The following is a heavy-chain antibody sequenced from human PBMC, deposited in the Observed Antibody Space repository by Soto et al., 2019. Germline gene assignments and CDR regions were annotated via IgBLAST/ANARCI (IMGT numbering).Heavy chain of an antibody. CDR2: ISTYNGRT. Sequence: QAPLVQSGVEVKKPGASVRVSCKASGYIFTAYGIAWVRQAPGQGLEWMGWISTYNGRTDYAQKFRGRFTMTADTSASTVHMDLRSLRSDDTAVYYCARMRAFYGSGSHYIADYYYYYGMDVWGQGTTVTVSS. J-gene: IGHJ6*02. CDR1: GYIFTAYG. CDR3: ARMRAFYGSGSHYIADYYYYYGMDV. D-gene: IGHD3-10*01. V-gene: IGHV1-18*01.